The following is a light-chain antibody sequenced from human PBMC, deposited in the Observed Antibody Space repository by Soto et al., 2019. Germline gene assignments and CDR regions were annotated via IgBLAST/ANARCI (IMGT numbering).Light chain of an antibody. V-gene: IGLV2-8*01. J-gene: IGLJ1*01. CDR1: RRDIGGYDF. CDR2: EVS. CDR3: CSFAGGTNLV. Sequence: QSVLIQPPSASGSPGQSVTISCTGTRRDIGGYDFVSWYQQHPGKAPKLMISEVSKRPSGVPDRFSGSKSGNTASLTISGLQTDDEADYYCCSFAGGTNLVFGTGTKLPVL.